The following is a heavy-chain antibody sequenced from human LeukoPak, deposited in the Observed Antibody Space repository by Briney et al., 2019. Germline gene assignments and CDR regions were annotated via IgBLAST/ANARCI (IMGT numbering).Heavy chain of an antibody. CDR2: ISAYNGNT. CDR1: GYTFTING. CDR3: ARTSVPGYSSGWYYFDY. V-gene: IGHV1-18*01. J-gene: IGHJ4*02. Sequence: ASVKVSFKASGYTFTINGISWVRQPPGQGLEWMGWISAYNGNTNYAQKLQGRVTMTTDTSTSTAYMELRSLRSDDTAVYYCARTSVPGYSSGWYYFDYWGQGTLVTVSS. D-gene: IGHD6-19*01.